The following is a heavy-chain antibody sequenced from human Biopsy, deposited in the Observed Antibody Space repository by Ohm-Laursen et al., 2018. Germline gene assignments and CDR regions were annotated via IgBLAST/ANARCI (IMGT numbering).Heavy chain of an antibody. CDR3: ARGIGSMVRGVIINVNNWFDP. J-gene: IGHJ5*02. CDR1: GYTFTTYA. Sequence: ASVKVSCNASGYTFTTYAISWVRQAPGQGLEWMGWLSTYNGNTNYAQKVQGRVTMTTDTSTSTAYMELRSLRSDDTAVYYCARGIGSMVRGVIINVNNWFDPWGQGTLVTVSS. CDR2: LSTYNGNT. D-gene: IGHD3-10*01. V-gene: IGHV1-18*01.